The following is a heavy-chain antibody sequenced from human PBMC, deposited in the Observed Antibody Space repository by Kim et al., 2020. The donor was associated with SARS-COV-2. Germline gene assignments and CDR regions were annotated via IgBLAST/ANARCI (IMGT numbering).Heavy chain of an antibody. D-gene: IGHD3-10*01. CDR1: GGSISSYY. Sequence: SETLSLTCTVSGGSISSYYWSWIRQPPGKGLEWIGYIYYSGSTNYNPSLKSRVTISVDTSKNQFSLKLSSVTAADTAVYYCARELRITMVRGPSRHAFDIWGQGTMVTVSS. J-gene: IGHJ3*02. V-gene: IGHV4-59*13. CDR2: IYYSGST. CDR3: ARELRITMVRGPSRHAFDI.